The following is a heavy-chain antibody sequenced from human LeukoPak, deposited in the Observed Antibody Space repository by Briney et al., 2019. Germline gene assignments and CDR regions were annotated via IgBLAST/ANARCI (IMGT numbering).Heavy chain of an antibody. D-gene: IGHD3-3*01. V-gene: IGHV1-2*02. CDR2: INPNSGGT. Sequence: ASVKVSCKASGYTFTGYYMHRVRQAPGQGLEWMGWINPNSGGTNYAQKFQGRVTMIRDTSISTAYMELSRLRSDDTAVYYCARGSRITIFGVVKGCFDPWGQGTLVTVSS. CDR1: GYTFTGYY. J-gene: IGHJ5*02. CDR3: ARGSRITIFGVVKGCFDP.